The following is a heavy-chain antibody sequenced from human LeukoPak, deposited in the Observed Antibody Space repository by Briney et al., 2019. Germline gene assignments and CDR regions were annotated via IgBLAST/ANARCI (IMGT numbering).Heavy chain of an antibody. CDR3: AAGRITMISALDYYYMDV. V-gene: IGHV4-59*01. CDR1: GGSISSYY. D-gene: IGHD3-22*01. Sequence: SETLSLTCTVSGGSISSYYWSWIRQPPGKGLGWIGYIYYSGSTNYNPSLKSRVTISVDTSKNQFSLKLSSVTAADTAVYYCAAGRITMISALDYYYMDVWGKGTTVTVSS. J-gene: IGHJ6*03. CDR2: IYYSGST.